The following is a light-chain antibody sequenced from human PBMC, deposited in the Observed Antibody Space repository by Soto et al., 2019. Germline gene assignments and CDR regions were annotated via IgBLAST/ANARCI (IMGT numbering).Light chain of an antibody. CDR1: QTVSRN. Sequence: ELVMTQATATLSVSPGERATLSCRASQTVSRNLAWYQQRPGQSPRLLIYDTSNRATGVPARFSGSGSETEFTPTIRSLQSEDFAVYFCQQYNNWPSFGQGTRLDIK. J-gene: IGKJ5*01. CDR3: QQYNNWPS. CDR2: DTS. V-gene: IGKV3-15*01.